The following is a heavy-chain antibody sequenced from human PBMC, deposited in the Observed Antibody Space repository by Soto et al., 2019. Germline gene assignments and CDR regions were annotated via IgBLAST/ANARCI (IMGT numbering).Heavy chain of an antibody. CDR3: ARDTWDYDFWSGSTYYYYMDV. CDR1: GYTFTSYG. CDR2: ISAYNGNT. Sequence: ASVKVSCKASGYTFTSYGISWVRQAPGQGLEWMGWISAYNGNTNYAQKLQGRVTMTTDTSTSTAYMELRSLRSDDTAVYYCARDTWDYDFWSGSTYYYYMDVWGKGTTVTVSS. J-gene: IGHJ6*03. V-gene: IGHV1-18*01. D-gene: IGHD3-3*01.